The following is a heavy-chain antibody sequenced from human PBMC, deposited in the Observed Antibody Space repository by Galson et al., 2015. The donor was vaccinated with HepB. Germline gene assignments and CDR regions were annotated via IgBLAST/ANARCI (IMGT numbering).Heavy chain of an antibody. V-gene: IGHV3-30*18. CDR1: GFTFSSYG. CDR2: ISYDGSNK. D-gene: IGHD5-12*01. J-gene: IGHJ6*02. Sequence: SLRLSCAASGFTFSSYGMHWVRQAPGKGLEWVAVISYDGSNKYYADSVKGRFTISRDNSKNTLYLQMNSLRAEDTAVYYCAKDRVATIYNYYYYGMDVWGQGTTVTVSS. CDR3: AKDRVATIYNYYYYGMDV.